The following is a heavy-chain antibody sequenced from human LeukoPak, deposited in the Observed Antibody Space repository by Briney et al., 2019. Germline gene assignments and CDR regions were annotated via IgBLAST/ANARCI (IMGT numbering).Heavy chain of an antibody. CDR3: AREWELRGAYYMDV. CDR1: GFTFSSYW. V-gene: IGHV3-74*01. J-gene: IGHJ6*03. CDR2: ISSDGGST. Sequence: PGGSLRLSCAASGFTFSSYWMHWVRQAPGKGLVWVSRISSDGGSTVYADSVKGRFTISRDNANDTLYLQMDSLRGEDTAVYYCAREWELRGAYYMDVWGKGTTVNVSS. D-gene: IGHD1-26*01.